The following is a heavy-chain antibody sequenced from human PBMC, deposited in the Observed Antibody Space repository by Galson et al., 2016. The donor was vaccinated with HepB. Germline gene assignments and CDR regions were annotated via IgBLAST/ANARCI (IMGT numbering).Heavy chain of an antibody. CDR2: TWSDGSNI. CDR1: GFIFNSYG. V-gene: IGHV3-33*01. D-gene: IGHD1-7*01. Sequence: SLRLSCAASGFIFNSYGMHWVRQSPGKGLEWVAVTWSDGSNIYYADSVKGRFTISRDNSKNTLYLQMNSLRDEDTAVYYCARDASYDGTSYGFKAPDCWGQGTLFTVSS. CDR3: ARDASYDGTSYGFKAPDC. J-gene: IGHJ4*02.